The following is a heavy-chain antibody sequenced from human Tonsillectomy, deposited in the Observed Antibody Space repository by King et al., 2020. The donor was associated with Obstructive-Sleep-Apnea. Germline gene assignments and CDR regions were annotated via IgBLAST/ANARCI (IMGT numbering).Heavy chain of an antibody. CDR2: ISWNSGSI. V-gene: IGHV3-9*01. J-gene: IGHJ4*02. CDR1: GFTFDDYA. Sequence: VQLVESGGGLGQPGRSLRLSCAASGFTFDDYAMHWVRQAPGKGLECVSEISWNSGSIGFADSVKGRFTIYRDNAKNSLYLQMNSLRAEDTALYYCAKDLSGYSSSWNFDHWGQGTLVTVSS. D-gene: IGHD6-13*01. CDR3: AKDLSGYSSSWNFDH.